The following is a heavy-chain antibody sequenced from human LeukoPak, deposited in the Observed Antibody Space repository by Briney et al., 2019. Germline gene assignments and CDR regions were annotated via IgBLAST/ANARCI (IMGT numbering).Heavy chain of an antibody. Sequence: SETLSLTCTVSGGSISGYYWSWIRQSPGKGLEWIGYIYYSGSTNYNPSLKSRVTISVDTSKNQFSLKLGSVTAAGTAVYYCARHVWLQPFDYWGQGTLVTVSS. CDR1: GGSISGYY. CDR2: IYYSGST. D-gene: IGHD3-9*01. CDR3: ARHVWLQPFDY. J-gene: IGHJ4*02. V-gene: IGHV4-59*08.